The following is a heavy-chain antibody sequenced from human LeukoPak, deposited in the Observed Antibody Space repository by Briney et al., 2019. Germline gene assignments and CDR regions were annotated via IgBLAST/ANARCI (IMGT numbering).Heavy chain of an antibody. CDR2: MNIDGSEK. CDR1: GGSISSGGYY. CDR3: ARDPVEWELLLDY. J-gene: IGHJ4*02. Sequence: ETLSLTCTVSGGSISSGGYYWSWIGQAPGKRLEWVANMNIDGSEKYYADPVKGRFSISRDNARNLVYLQMASLRVEDTAVYYCARDPVEWELLLDYWGQGTLVTVSS. D-gene: IGHD1-26*01. V-gene: IGHV3-7*01.